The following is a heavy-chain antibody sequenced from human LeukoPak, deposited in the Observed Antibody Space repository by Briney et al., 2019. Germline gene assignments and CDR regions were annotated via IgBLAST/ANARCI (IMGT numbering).Heavy chain of an antibody. Sequence: GGSLRLSCAASGFTFSSYSMNWIRQAPGKGLEWVSYISSTSSTTHYADSVKGRFTISRDNAKNSLYLQMNSLRAEDTAVYYCASDDYVSQYYFDYWGQGTLVTVSS. V-gene: IGHV3-48*01. J-gene: IGHJ4*02. CDR1: GFTFSSYS. CDR3: ASDDYVSQYYFDY. CDR2: ISSTSSTT. D-gene: IGHD3-16*01.